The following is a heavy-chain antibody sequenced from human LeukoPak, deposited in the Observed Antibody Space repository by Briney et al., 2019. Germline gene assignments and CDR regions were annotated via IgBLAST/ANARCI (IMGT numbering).Heavy chain of an antibody. J-gene: IGHJ4*02. CDR3: AKWGYIVVVPAAIRDDY. CDR1: GFTFSSCA. CDR2: ISGSGGNT. V-gene: IGHV3-23*01. Sequence: QPGGSLRLSCAASGFTFSSCAISWVRQAPGKGLEWVSAISGSGGNTYYADSVKGRFTISRDNSKNTLYLQMNSLRAEDTAVYYCAKWGYIVVVPAAIRDDYWGQGTLVTVSS. D-gene: IGHD2-2*01.